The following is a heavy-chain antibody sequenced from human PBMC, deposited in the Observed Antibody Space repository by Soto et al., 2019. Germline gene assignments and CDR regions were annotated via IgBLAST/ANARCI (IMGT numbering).Heavy chain of an antibody. CDR1: GYTFTSYG. CDR2: ISAYNGNT. CDR3: ARDPMVRGVILFDY. Sequence: VASVKVSCKASGYTFTSYGISWVRQAPGQGLEWMGWISAYNGNTNYAQKLQGRVTMTTDTSTSTAYMELRSLRSDDTAVYYRARDPMVRGVILFDYWGQGTLVTVSS. J-gene: IGHJ4*02. D-gene: IGHD3-10*01. V-gene: IGHV1-18*04.